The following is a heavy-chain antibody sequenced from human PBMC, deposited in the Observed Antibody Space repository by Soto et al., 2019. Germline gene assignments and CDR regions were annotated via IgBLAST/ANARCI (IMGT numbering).Heavy chain of an antibody. Sequence: EVQLVESGGGLVQPGGSLRLSCAASGFGVSSSYMGWIRQAPGKGLEWVSSIYTGVTTYYAESVRGRFTTSTDSSRDTLSLQLNRLRVDDTAMYYCARHVGSYWYFDLWGRGTLVTVSS. V-gene: IGHV3-66*04. CDR1: GFGVSSSY. D-gene: IGHD1-26*01. CDR3: ARHVGSYWYFDL. J-gene: IGHJ2*01. CDR2: IYTGVTT.